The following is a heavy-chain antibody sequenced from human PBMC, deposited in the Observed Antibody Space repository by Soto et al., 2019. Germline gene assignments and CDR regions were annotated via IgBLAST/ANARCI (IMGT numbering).Heavy chain of an antibody. CDR1: GGTFRNYA. J-gene: IGHJ4*02. Sequence: QVQLVQSGAEVKKPGSSVKLSCKTSGGTFRNYAINWVRQAPGQVLEWMGGSIPVFGTANYAQTFQGRFTITAEESTSTAYMELSSLRSEDTAVYYCAIPLPKQQLVRGAFDHWGQGTLVTVAS. D-gene: IGHD6-13*01. CDR2: SIPVFGTA. V-gene: IGHV1-69*01. CDR3: AIPLPKQQLVRGAFDH.